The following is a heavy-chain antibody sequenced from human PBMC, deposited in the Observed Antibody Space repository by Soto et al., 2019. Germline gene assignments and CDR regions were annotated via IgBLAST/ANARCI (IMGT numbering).Heavy chain of an antibody. V-gene: IGHV4-31*03. Sequence: SETLSLTCTVSGGSISSGGYYWSWIRQHPGKGLEWIGYIYYSGSTYYNPSLKSRVTISVDTSKNQFSLKLSSVTAADTAVYYCEAMVRGVIITAYFDYWGQGTLVTVSS. CDR2: IYYSGST. D-gene: IGHD3-10*01. J-gene: IGHJ4*02. CDR3: EAMVRGVIITAYFDY. CDR1: GGSISSGGYY.